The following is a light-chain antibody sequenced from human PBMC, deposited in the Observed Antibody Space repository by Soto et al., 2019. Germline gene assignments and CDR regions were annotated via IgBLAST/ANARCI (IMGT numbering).Light chain of an antibody. CDR1: SGYNSYA. Sequence: QSVLTQSPSASASLGASVKLTCTLSSGYNSYAIAWHQQQPEKGPRYLMKVNSDGSHSKGDGIPDRFSGSSSGAERYLTISSLQSEDEADYYCQTWSTDIRVFGGGTKVTVL. V-gene: IGLV4-69*01. CDR3: QTWSTDIRV. J-gene: IGLJ3*02. CDR2: VNSDGSH.